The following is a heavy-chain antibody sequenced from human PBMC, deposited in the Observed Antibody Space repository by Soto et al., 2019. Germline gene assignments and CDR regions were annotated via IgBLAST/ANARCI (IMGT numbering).Heavy chain of an antibody. J-gene: IGHJ4*02. D-gene: IGHD6-6*01. CDR3: ARDRPPDF. CDR1: GYTFTGYY. V-gene: IGHV1-2*02. Sequence: ASVKVSCKAAGYTFTGYYMHWVRQAPGQGLEWMGWINPNTGGTNYAQNFQGRVTMTRDTSISTAYMELSRLTSDDTAVYYCARDRPPDFWGQGTPVTVSS. CDR2: INPNTGGT.